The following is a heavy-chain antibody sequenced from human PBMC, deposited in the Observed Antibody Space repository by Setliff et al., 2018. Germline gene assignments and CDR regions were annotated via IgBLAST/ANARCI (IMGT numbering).Heavy chain of an antibody. J-gene: IGHJ6*03. D-gene: IGHD3-10*01. Sequence: SETLSLTCSVSGGSISSSYWSWIRQPPGKGLEWIGYFYHSGSMNYNPSLKGRVTMSVDTSNNQLSLKLTSVSAADTAVYYCARAYYYGSGNSHKYYMDVWGKGTAVTVSS. V-gene: IGHV4-4*09. CDR1: GGSISSSY. CDR2: FYHSGSM. CDR3: ARAYYYGSGNSHKYYMDV.